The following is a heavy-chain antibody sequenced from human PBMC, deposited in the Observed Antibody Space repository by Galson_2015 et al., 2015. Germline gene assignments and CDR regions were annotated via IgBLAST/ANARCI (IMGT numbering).Heavy chain of an antibody. CDR1: GFTFRNYW. CDR3: ARDANRGGEFDY. CDR2: ITNDGSQT. D-gene: IGHD1-14*01. J-gene: IGHJ4*02. Sequence: SLRLSCAASGFTFRNYWMVWVRQTPAKGLQWVAKITNDGSQTFYVDSVKGQFTISRDNAENSLDLQMNSLRAEDTAVYYCARDANRGGEFDYWGQGALVTVSS. V-gene: IGHV3-7*03.